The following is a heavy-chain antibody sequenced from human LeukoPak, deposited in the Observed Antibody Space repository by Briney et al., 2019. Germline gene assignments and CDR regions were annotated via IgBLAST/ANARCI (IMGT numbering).Heavy chain of an antibody. CDR3: ARVGSLWFGELAVDY. CDR1: VFTLSSYA. Sequence: GGTLRLSRAVSVFTLSSYAMHWVPQAPGKGLEGGAVISYDGSNKYCADSVKGRFTISRDNSKNTLYLHMNSLRAEDTAVYYCARVGSLWFGELAVDYWGQGTLVTVSS. V-gene: IGHV3-30*04. J-gene: IGHJ4*02. CDR2: ISYDGSNK. D-gene: IGHD3-10*01.